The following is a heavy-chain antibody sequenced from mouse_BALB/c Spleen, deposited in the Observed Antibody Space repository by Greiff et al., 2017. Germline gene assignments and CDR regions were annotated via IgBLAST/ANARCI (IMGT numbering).Heavy chain of an antibody. CDR3: ARQGDYDETWFAY. V-gene: IGHV5-9-3*01. CDR2: ISSGGSYT. CDR1: GFTFSSYA. J-gene: IGHJ3*01. Sequence: EVKLMESGGGLVKPGGSLKLSCAASGFTFSSYAMSWVRQTPEKRLEWVATISSGGSYTYYPDSVKGRFTISRDNAKKTLYLQMSSLRSEDTAMYYCARQGDYDETWFAYWGQGTLVTVSA. D-gene: IGHD2-4*01.